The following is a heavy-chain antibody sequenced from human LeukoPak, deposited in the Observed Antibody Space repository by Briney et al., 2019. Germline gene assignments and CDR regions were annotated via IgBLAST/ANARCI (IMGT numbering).Heavy chain of an antibody. CDR3: AKDRRLMTGTAPPDY. J-gene: IGHJ4*02. V-gene: IGHV3-30*18. D-gene: IGHD3-9*01. CDR2: ISYDGSNK. CDR1: GFTFSSYG. Sequence: GRSLRLSCAASGFTFSSYGMHWVRQAPGKGLEWVAVISYDGSNKYYADSVKGRFTISRDNSKNTLYLQMNSLRAEDTAVYYCAKDRRLMTGTAPPDYWGQGTLVTVSS.